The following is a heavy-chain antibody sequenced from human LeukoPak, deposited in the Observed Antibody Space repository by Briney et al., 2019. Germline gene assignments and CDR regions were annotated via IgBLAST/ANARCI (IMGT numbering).Heavy chain of an antibody. CDR1: GFTFSSYS. CDR2: ISSSSSTI. V-gene: IGHV3-48*01. J-gene: IGHJ4*02. D-gene: IGHD4-17*01. CDR3: AYGDFFGY. Sequence: PGGSLRLSCAASGFTFSSYSMNWVRQAPGKGLEWVSYISSSSSTIYYADSVKGRFTISRDNSKNTLYLQMGSLRAEDMAVYYCAYGDFFGYWGQGTLVTVSS.